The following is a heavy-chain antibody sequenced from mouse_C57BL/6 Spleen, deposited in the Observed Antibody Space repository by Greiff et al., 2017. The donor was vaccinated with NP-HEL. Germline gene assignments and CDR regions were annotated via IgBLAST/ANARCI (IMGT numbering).Heavy chain of an antibody. V-gene: IGHV1-50*01. CDR2: IDPSDSYT. D-gene: IGHD2-4*01. Sequence: VQLQQPGAELVKPGASVKLSCKASGYTFTSYWMQWVKQRPGQGLEWIGEIDPSDSYTNYNHKFKGKATLTVDTSSSTAYMQLSSLTSEDSAVYYCARRNDFAWFAYWGKGTLVTVSA. CDR3: ARRNDFAWFAY. CDR1: GYTFTSYW. J-gene: IGHJ3*01.